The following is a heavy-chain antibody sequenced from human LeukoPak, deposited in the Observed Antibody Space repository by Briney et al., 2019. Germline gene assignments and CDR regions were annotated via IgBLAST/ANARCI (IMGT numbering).Heavy chain of an antibody. V-gene: IGHV5-51*01. CDR2: IYPGDSDT. D-gene: IGHD3-3*01. CDR1: GYSFTSYW. CDR3: ATYPYDFWSGYYPPDDY. Sequence: GESLKISCKGSGYSFTSYWIGWVRQMPGKGLEWMGIIYPGDSDTRYSPSFQGQVTISADKSISTAYLQWSSLKASDTAMYYCATYPYDFWSGYYPPDDYWGQGTLVTVSS. J-gene: IGHJ4*02.